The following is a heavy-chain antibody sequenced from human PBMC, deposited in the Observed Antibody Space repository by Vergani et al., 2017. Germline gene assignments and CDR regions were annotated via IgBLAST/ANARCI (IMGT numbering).Heavy chain of an antibody. V-gene: IGHV2-26*01. Sequence: QVTLKESGPVLVKPTETLTLTCTVSGFSLSNARMGVSWIRQPPGKALEWLAHIFSNDEKSYNTSLESRLTISKDTSKSQVVLTMTSMDPVDTATDYCARIRNRLYFNSMDVWGQGTTVTGSS. CDR3: ARIRNRLYFNSMDV. J-gene: IGHJ6*02. CDR1: GFSLSNARMG. CDR2: IFSNDEK. D-gene: IGHD1-14*01.